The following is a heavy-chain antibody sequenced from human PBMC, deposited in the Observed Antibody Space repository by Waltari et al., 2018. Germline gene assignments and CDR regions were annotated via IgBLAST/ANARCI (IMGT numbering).Heavy chain of an antibody. D-gene: IGHD2-15*01. CDR1: GFTFSDFW. J-gene: IGHJ4*02. V-gene: IGHV3-7*03. Sequence: LVQAGASLRLSCAASGFTFSDFWMTWVRQAPGKGLEWVANIKYDGSETYYVGSVRGRFTVSRDYLKNSVILQMNSLKAEDTAVYFCARTQYSATSYFDLWGQGTAVTVSS. CDR2: IKYDGSET. CDR3: ARTQYSATSYFDL.